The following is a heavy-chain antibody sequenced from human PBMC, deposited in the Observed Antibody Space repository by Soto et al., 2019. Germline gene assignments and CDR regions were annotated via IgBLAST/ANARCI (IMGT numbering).Heavy chain of an antibody. CDR2: INHSGSP. D-gene: IGHD2-8*02. CDR3: ARDKITGLFDY. CDR1: GGSFGGYC. V-gene: IGHV4-34*01. J-gene: IGHJ4*02. Sequence: SSETLCLTCAVYGGSFGGYCWTWIRQPPGTGLEWIGDINHSGSPNYNPSLKSRVTISVDTSKNQFSLKLTSVTAADTAVYYCARDKITGLFDYWGQGTLVTVSS.